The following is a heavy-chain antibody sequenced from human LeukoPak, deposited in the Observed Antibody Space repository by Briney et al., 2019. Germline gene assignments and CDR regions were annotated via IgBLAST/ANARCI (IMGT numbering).Heavy chain of an antibody. D-gene: IGHD4-17*01. CDR3: TRNTVTVHFDY. CDR1: GFTFDDYA. Sequence: GGSLRLSCSASGFTFDDYAVSWFRQAPGKGLEWVGFIRSKACGGTPEYAASVRGRFTIPRDDSKSIAYLQMNSVKTEDTAVYYCTRNTVTVHFDYWSQGTLVTVSS. J-gene: IGHJ4*02. CDR2: IRSKACGGTP. V-gene: IGHV3-49*03.